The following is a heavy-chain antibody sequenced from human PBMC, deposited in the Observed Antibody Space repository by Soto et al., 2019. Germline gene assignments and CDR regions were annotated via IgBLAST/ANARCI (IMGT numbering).Heavy chain of an antibody. V-gene: IGHV4-39*07. CDR2: IYYSGST. CDR3: ARDGTYIAAKGFDY. CDR1: GGSISSSSFH. D-gene: IGHD6-6*01. Sequence: QLQLQESGPGLVKPSETLSLTCTVSGGSISSSSFHWGWIRQPPGKGLEWTGTIYYSGSTSYNPSLKSRVTISVDTSKNQFSLKLSSVTAADTAVYYCARDGTYIAAKGFDYWGQGTLVTVSS. J-gene: IGHJ4*02.